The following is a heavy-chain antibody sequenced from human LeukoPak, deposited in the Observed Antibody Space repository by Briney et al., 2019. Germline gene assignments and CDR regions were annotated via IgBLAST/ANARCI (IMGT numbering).Heavy chain of an antibody. J-gene: IGHJ4*02. CDR3: RGYSGYDPVDY. CDR2: ISYDGSNK. V-gene: IGHV3-30*03. D-gene: IGHD5-12*01. CDR1: GFTFSSYG. Sequence: GRSLRLSCAASGFTFSSYGMHWVRQPPGKGLEWVAVISYDGSNKYYADSVKGRFTISRDNSKNTLYLQMNSLRAEDTAVYYCRGYSGYDPVDYWGQGTLVTVSS.